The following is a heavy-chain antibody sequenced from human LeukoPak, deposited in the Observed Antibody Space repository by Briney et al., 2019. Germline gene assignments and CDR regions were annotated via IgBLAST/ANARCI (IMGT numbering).Heavy chain of an antibody. Sequence: SETLSLTCTVSGGSISSYYWSWIRQPPGKGLEWIGYIFYSGSTNYNPSLKSRVTISVDTSKNQFSLKLSSVTAADTAVYYCVRGGIVGTTARIPLFDYWGQGTLVTVSS. CDR2: IFYSGST. V-gene: IGHV4-59*01. D-gene: IGHD1-26*01. CDR1: GGSISSYY. CDR3: VRGGIVGTTARIPLFDY. J-gene: IGHJ4*02.